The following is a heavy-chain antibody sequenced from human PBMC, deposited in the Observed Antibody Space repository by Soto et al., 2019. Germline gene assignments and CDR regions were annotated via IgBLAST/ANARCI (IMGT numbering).Heavy chain of an antibody. D-gene: IGHD3-22*01. CDR3: ANRRVIYSDSSGYSPADD. Sequence: EVQLLESGGGLVQPGGSLRLSCAASGFTFSTYAMSWVRQAPGKGLEWVSGISSTNGRTYYTDSVKGRFTISRDNSKNTLFLQMNSLRVEDTAVYYCANRRVIYSDSSGYSPADDWGQGTLVTVSS. CDR2: ISSTNGRT. V-gene: IGHV3-23*01. CDR1: GFTFSTYA. J-gene: IGHJ4*02.